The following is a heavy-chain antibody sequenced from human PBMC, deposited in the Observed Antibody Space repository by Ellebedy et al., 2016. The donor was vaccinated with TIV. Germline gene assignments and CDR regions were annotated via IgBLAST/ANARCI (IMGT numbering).Heavy chain of an antibody. CDR1: GGSMNNDC. CDR3: ARDYYGSLDY. J-gene: IGHJ4*02. CDR2: VCHSGSP. D-gene: IGHD3-10*01. V-gene: IGHV4-59*01. Sequence: SETLSLTXTVSGGSMNNDCWSWIRQPPGKGLEWVGYVCHSGSPNSNPSLKSRLTVSLDTSKNQFSLKLSSVTAADTAVYYCARDYYGSLDYWGQGILVTVSS.